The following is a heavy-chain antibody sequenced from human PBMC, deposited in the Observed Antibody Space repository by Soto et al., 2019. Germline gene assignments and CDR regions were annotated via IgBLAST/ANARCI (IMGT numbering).Heavy chain of an antibody. CDR3: ATTKNYYDSSGYHIDY. Sequence: GGSLRLSCAASGFTFSSYGMHWVRQAPGKGLEWVAVISYDGSNKYYADSVKGRFTISRDNSKNTLYLQMNSLRAEDTAVYYCATTKNYYDSSGYHIDYWGQGTLVTVSS. V-gene: IGHV3-30*03. D-gene: IGHD3-22*01. CDR1: GFTFSSYG. CDR2: ISYDGSNK. J-gene: IGHJ4*02.